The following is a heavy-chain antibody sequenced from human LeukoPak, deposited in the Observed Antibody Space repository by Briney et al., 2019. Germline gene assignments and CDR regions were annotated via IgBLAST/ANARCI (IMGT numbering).Heavy chain of an antibody. CDR1: GFSFSSYG. CDR3: AKVRFSDSGRDGLDS. CDR2: IRYDGSNK. J-gene: IGHJ5*01. D-gene: IGHD5-12*01. Sequence: GGSLRLSCAASGFSFSSYGLHWVRQASGRGLEWVAFIRYDGSNKDYADSVKGRFTISRDNSKNTLYLEMNSLRAEDTAVYHCAKVRFSDSGRDGLDSWGQGTLVTVSS. V-gene: IGHV3-30*02.